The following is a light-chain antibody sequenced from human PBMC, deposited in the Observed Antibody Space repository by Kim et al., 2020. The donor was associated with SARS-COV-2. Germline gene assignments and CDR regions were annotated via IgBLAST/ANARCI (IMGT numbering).Light chain of an antibody. J-gene: IGLJ2*01. CDR1: TSDIGAYGW. Sequence: LTQPASVSGSPGQSITISCTGTTSDIGAYGWVSWYQQHPGKAPKLMIFDVDSRPSGVSNRFSGSKSGNTASLTISGLQAEDEADYYCSSYTSSSTVIFGGGTQLTVL. CDR2: DVD. CDR3: SSYTSSSTVI. V-gene: IGLV2-14*03.